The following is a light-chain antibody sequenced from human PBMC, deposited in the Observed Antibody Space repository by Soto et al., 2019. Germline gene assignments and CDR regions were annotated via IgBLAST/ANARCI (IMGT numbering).Light chain of an antibody. CDR1: QNINYN. CDR3: KQYNNWPPMKT. Sequence: EIVMTQSPATLSVSLGERATLSCRASQNINYNLAWYQQRPGQAPRLLIYGASTSATNIPARFSGSGSGTEFTLTISSLQSDDFAVYYCKQYNNWPPMKTFGQGTKVEIK. V-gene: IGKV3-15*01. CDR2: GAS. J-gene: IGKJ1*01.